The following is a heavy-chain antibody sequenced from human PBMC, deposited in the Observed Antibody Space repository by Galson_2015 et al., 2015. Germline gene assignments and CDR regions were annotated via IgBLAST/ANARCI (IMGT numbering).Heavy chain of an antibody. J-gene: IGHJ4*02. V-gene: IGHV3-7*01. CDR2: IKQDGSEK. D-gene: IGHD2-2*01. CDR1: GFTFSNYW. Sequence: SLRLSCAASGFTFSNYWMSWVRQAPGKGLEWVANIKQDGSEKYYVDSVKGRFTISRDNAKNSLYLQMNSLRAEDTAVYYCARGGYCSSTICYRTIDYWGQGTLVTVSS. CDR3: ARGGYCSSTICYRTIDY.